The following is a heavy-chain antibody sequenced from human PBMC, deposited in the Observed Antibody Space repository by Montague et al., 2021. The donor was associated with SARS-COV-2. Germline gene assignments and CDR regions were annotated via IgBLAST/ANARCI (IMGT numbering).Heavy chain of an antibody. CDR3: ASENGRVYDFWSGYYTQDYYYYYMDV. V-gene: IGHV3-53*01. Sequence: SLRLSCAASGFTVIRNYMSWVRQAPGQGLDWVSVIYSCCSTYYAHSVTGRFTISRDNSKNTLYLQMNSLRAEDTAVYYFASENGRVYDFWSGYYTQDYYYYYMDVWGKGTTVTVSS. CDR1: GFTVIRNY. J-gene: IGHJ6*03. CDR2: IYSCCST. D-gene: IGHD3-3*01.